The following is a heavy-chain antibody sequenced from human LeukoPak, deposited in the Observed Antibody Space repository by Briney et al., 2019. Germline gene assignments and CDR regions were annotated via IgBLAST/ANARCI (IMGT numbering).Heavy chain of an antibody. CDR3: ARAVSSGWYLDWFDP. CDR2: IYYSGST. D-gene: IGHD6-19*01. Sequence: SETLSLTCTVSGGSISSYYWSWIRQPPGKGLEWIGYIYYSGSTNYNPSLKSRVTVSVGTSKNQFSLKLSSVTAADTAVYYCARAVSSGWYLDWFDPWGQGTLVTVPS. CDR1: GGSISSYY. V-gene: IGHV4-59*01. J-gene: IGHJ5*02.